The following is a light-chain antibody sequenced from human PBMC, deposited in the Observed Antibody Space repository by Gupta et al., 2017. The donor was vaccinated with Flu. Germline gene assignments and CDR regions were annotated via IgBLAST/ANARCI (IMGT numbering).Light chain of an antibody. CDR2: STN. J-gene: IGLJ3*02. CDR1: SGSVSTSYY. V-gene: IGLV8-61*01. CDR3: VLYMGSGISV. Sequence: QTVVTQEPSCSVSPGGTVTLTCGFSSGSVSTSYYPSWYQQTPGQAPRTLIYSTNTRSSGVPDRFSGSILGNKAALTITGAQADDESDYYCVLYMGSGISVFGGGTKLTVL.